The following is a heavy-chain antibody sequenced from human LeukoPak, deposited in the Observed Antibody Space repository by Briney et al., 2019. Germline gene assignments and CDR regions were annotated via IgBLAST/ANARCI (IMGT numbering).Heavy chain of an antibody. J-gene: IGHJ5*02. CDR2: IYYSGST. CDR3: ARHPSFDWFGP. V-gene: IGHV4-39*01. CDR1: GGSISSSIYY. Sequence: PSETLALTCTVSGGSISSSIYYWGWLRQPPGKGLERIGTIYYSGSTFYSPSLKSRVTISIDTSKNQFSLKLSSVTAADTALYYCARHPSFDWFGPWGQGTLVTVSS. D-gene: IGHD3-3*01.